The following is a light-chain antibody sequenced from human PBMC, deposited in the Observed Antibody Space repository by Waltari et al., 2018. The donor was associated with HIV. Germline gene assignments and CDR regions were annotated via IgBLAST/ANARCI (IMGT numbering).Light chain of an antibody. V-gene: IGLV2-23*02. CDR3: CSYAGSSTHV. J-gene: IGLJ1*01. CDR1: SSVVGSYDL. Sequence: SALTQPASVSGSPGQSITISCTGSSSVVGSYDLVSWYQKPPDNAPKLMIYEVSKRPSGVSNRFSGSKSGNTASLTIAGLQAEDEADYYCCSYAGSSTHVFGGGTKVTVL. CDR2: EVS.